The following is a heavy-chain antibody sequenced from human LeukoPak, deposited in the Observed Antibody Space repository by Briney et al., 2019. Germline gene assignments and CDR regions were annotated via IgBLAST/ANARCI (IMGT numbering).Heavy chain of an antibody. D-gene: IGHD3-16*01. V-gene: IGHV3-7*01. CDR2: IKQDGSEK. CDR1: GFTVSSNY. J-gene: IGHJ1*01. CDR3: ARVGQPSAEYFQH. Sequence: GGSLRLSCAASGFTVSSNYMSWVRQAPGKGLEWVANIKQDGSEKYYVDSVKGRFTISRDNAKNSLYLQMNSLRAEDTAVYYCARVGQPSAEYFQHWGQGTLVTVSS.